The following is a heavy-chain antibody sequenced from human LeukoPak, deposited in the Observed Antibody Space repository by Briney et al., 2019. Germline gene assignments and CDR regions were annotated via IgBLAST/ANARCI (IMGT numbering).Heavy chain of an antibody. CDR1: GFTFSTFA. V-gene: IGHV3-23*01. CDR3: ATYRKVLFPFES. D-gene: IGHD5-18*01. CDR2: ILQGGGEI. Sequence: GPLHRSFAASGFTFSTFAMTWVRPPPGTGLEWVSSILQGGGEIHYSASVRGRVTISRDNSKRTIVRQTNNVRSEHTALYYCATYRKVLFPFESWGQGTVVSVSS. J-gene: IGHJ4*02.